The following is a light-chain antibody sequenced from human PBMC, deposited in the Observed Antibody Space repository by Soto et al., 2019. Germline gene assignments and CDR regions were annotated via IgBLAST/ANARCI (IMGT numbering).Light chain of an antibody. CDR3: SSYTSSSTLRV. V-gene: IGLV2-14*01. CDR2: EVS. CDR1: SGDVGGYNS. Sequence: QSALTQPASVSGSPGQSITISCTGTSGDVGGYNSVSWYQQHPGKAPKLMIYEVSNRPSGVSNRFSGSKSGNTASLTISGLQAEDESDYYCSSYTSSSTLRVFGGGTKLTVL. J-gene: IGLJ3*02.